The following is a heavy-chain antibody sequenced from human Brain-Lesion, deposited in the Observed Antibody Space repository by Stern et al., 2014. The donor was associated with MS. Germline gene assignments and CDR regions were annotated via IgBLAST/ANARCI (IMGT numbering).Heavy chain of an antibody. CDR2: ISWNSGTI. CDR1: GFTFDDYA. Sequence: QLVESGGDLVQPGRSLRLSCAAFGFTFDDYAMHWVRQAPGKGLEWVAGISWNSGTIGYADSVKGHFTPPRNNAYASLYLKINILRPEAPAFFYCEKNKAASSAYFAYWGQGTLVTVSS. CDR3: EKNKAASSAYFAY. D-gene: IGHD3-10*01. V-gene: IGHV3-9*01. J-gene: IGHJ4*02.